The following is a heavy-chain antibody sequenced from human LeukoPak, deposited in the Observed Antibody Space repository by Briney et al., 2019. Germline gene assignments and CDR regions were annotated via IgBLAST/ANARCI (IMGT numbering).Heavy chain of an antibody. D-gene: IGHD3-10*02. CDR2: IKEDGSEK. V-gene: IGHV3-7*01. Sequence: GGSLRLSCAASGFTFSNHWMNWVRQAPGKGLEWVANIKEDGSEKHYVDSVEGRFTISRDNAKNSLYLQMNSLRAEDTAVYYCAELGITMIGGVWGKGTTVTISS. CDR1: GFTFSNHW. CDR3: AELGITMIGGV. J-gene: IGHJ6*04.